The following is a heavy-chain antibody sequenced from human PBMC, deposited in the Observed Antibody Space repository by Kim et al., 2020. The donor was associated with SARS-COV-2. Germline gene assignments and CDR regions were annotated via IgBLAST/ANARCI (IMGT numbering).Heavy chain of an antibody. CDR3: ARGGYCSGGSYDTHYNWFDP. J-gene: IGHJ5*02. CDR2: ISYDGSNK. V-gene: IGHV3-33*05. D-gene: IGHD2-15*01. Sequence: GGSLRLSCAASGFTFSSYGMHWVRQAPGKGLEWVAVISYDGSNKYYADSVKGRFTISRDNSKNTLYLQMNSLRAEDTAVYYCARGGYCSGGSYDTHYNWFDPWGQGTLVTVSS. CDR1: GFTFSSYG.